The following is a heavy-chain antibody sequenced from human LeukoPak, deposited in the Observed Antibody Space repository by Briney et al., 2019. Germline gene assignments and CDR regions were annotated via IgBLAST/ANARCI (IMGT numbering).Heavy chain of an antibody. Sequence: ASXKVSCKASGYTFTSYDINWVRQATGQGLEGMGWMNPNSGNTGYAQKFQGRVTITRNTSISTAYMELSRLRYEDTAVYYCARGGDYYGSGSPMARFYYYYYYMDVWGKGTTVTVSS. J-gene: IGHJ6*03. D-gene: IGHD3-10*01. CDR3: ARGGDYYGSGSPMARFYYYYYYMDV. CDR1: GYTFTSYD. CDR2: MNPNSGNT. V-gene: IGHV1-8*03.